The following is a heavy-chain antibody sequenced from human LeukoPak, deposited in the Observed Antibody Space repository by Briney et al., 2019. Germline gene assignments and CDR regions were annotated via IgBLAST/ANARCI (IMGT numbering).Heavy chain of an antibody. V-gene: IGHV3-23*01. CDR1: GFTFNTYG. D-gene: IGHD5-12*01. CDR2: ISASGGST. J-gene: IGHJ4*02. CDR3: AKYVIQQLRSSGYDYLDY. Sequence: QPGGSLRLSCAASGFTFNTYGMSWVRQAPGKGLEWVSGISASGGSTYYADSVKGRFTISRDNFKNTLYLQLNSLRAEDTAVYYCAKYVIQQLRSSGYDYLDYWGQGTLVTVSS.